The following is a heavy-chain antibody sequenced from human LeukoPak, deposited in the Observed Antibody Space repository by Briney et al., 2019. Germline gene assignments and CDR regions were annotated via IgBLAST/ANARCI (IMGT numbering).Heavy chain of an antibody. CDR1: GFTFSSYG. Sequence: GGSLRLSCAASGFTFSSYGMHWVRQAPGKGLEWVAIIWNDGSNKYYADSVKGRFTISRDNSKNTLYLQMNSLRAEDTAVYYCAREGNYDILTGLYNYYYYGMDVWRQGTTVTVSS. D-gene: IGHD3-9*01. J-gene: IGHJ6*02. V-gene: IGHV3-33*01. CDR2: IWNDGSNK. CDR3: AREGNYDILTGLYNYYYYGMDV.